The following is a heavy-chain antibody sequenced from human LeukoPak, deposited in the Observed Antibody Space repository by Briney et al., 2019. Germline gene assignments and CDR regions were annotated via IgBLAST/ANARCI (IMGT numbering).Heavy chain of an antibody. D-gene: IGHD6-13*01. CDR1: GGSISSYY. Sequence: PSETLSLTCTVSGGSISSYYWSWIRQPAGKGLEWIGRIYTSGSTNYNPSLKSRVTMSVDTSKNQFSLKLSSVTAADTAVYYCARETPLIAAARTFDYWGQGTLVTVSS. V-gene: IGHV4-4*07. CDR3: ARETPLIAAARTFDY. CDR2: IYTSGST. J-gene: IGHJ4*02.